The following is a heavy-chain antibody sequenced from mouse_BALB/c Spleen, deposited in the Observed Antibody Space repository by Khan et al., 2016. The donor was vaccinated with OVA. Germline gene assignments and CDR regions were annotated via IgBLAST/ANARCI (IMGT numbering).Heavy chain of an antibody. CDR3: SRLAYYYASEGFAY. J-gene: IGHJ3*01. CDR2: ISSGGIYT. CDR1: GFTFSTYG. Sequence: EVELVESGGDLVKPGGSLKLSCAASGFTFSTYGMSWVRQTPDKRLEWIATISSGGIYTFYPDSVKGRFTISSDNANNTLYLQMTSLKSDDTAMYYCSRLAYYYASEGFAYWGQGTLVTVSA. V-gene: IGHV5-6*01. D-gene: IGHD1-1*01.